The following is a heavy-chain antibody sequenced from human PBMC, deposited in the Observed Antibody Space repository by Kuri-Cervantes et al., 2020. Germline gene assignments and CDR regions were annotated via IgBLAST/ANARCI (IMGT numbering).Heavy chain of an antibody. J-gene: IGHJ4*02. CDR2: IKQDGSEK. D-gene: IGHD6-19*01. CDR1: GFTFSSYW. V-gene: IGHV3-7*01. Sequence: GESLKISCAASGFTFSSYWMSWVRQAPGKGLEWVANIKQDGSEKYYVDSVKGRFTISRDNAKNSLYLQMNSLRAEDTAVYYCARDSHYGWYGVDYWGQGTLVTVSS. CDR3: ARDSHYGWYGVDY.